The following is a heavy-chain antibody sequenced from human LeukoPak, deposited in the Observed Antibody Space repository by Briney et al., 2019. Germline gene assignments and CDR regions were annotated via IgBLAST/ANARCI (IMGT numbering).Heavy chain of an antibody. D-gene: IGHD3-3*01. CDR3: ARDPPYYDFWSGRNWFDP. CDR2: IWYDGSNK. CDR1: GFTFSSYG. J-gene: IGHJ5*02. Sequence: GRSLRLSCAASGFTFSSYGMHWVRRAPGKGLEWVAVIWYDGSNKYYADSVKGRFTISRDNSKNTLYLQMNSLRAEDTAVYYCARDPPYYDFWSGRNWFDPWGQGTLVTVSS. V-gene: IGHV3-33*01.